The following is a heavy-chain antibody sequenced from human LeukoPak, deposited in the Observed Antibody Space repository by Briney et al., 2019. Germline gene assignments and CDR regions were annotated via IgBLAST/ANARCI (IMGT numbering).Heavy chain of an antibody. V-gene: IGHV4-61*02. Sequence: SETLSLTCTVSGGSISSGSYYWSWIRQPAGKGLEWIGRIYTSGSTNYNPSLKSRVTISVDTSKNQFSLKLSSVTAADTAVYYCARGRVIVVVVAARRKPRNWFDPWGQGTLVTVSS. J-gene: IGHJ5*02. D-gene: IGHD2-15*01. CDR3: ARGRVIVVVVAARRKPRNWFDP. CDR2: IYTSGST. CDR1: GGSISSGSYY.